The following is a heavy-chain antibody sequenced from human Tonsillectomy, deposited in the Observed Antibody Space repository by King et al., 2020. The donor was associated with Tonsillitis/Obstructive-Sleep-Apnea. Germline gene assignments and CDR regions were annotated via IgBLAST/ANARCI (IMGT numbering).Heavy chain of an antibody. Sequence: VQLVESGEGLVQPGGSLILSCAASGFTFSSYAMHWVRQAPGKGLEYVSAIHKTGGSTYYADSVKGRFTISRDNSKNTLYLQMGSLRAEDMAVYYCVREWSFDIWGQGTMVTVSS. D-gene: IGHD2-15*01. CDR1: GFTFSSYA. CDR2: IHKTGGST. CDR3: VREWSFDI. J-gene: IGHJ3*02. V-gene: IGHV3-64*02.